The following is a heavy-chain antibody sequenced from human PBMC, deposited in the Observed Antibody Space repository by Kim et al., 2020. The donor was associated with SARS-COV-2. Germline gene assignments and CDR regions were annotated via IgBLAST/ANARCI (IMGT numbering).Heavy chain of an antibody. CDR3: ARAAGSGDNCLDY. D-gene: IGHD2-15*01. Sequence: GGSLRLSCAGSGFAFSSYSMNWVRQAPGKGLEWVSSISSGRGYIYYADSVKGRFTISRDNAKNSLYVQMNSLRSEDTAVYYCARAAGSGDNCLDYWGRGTMVTVSS. V-gene: IGHV3-21*06. CDR2: ISSGRGYI. J-gene: IGHJ4*02. CDR1: GFAFSSYS.